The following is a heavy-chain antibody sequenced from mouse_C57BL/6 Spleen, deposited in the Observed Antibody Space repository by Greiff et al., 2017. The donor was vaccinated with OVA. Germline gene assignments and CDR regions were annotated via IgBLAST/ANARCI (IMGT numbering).Heavy chain of an antibody. J-gene: IGHJ2*01. CDR2: IYPGDGDT. CDR1: GYAFSSAW. CDR3: TSDY. Sequence: QVQLQQSGPELVKPGASVKISCKASGYAFSSAWMNWVKQRPGKGLEWIGRIYPGDGDTNYNGKFKGKATQTAGKSSSTAYMQLSSLTSEDSAIYFCTSDYWDQMTTPTVSS. V-gene: IGHV1-82*01.